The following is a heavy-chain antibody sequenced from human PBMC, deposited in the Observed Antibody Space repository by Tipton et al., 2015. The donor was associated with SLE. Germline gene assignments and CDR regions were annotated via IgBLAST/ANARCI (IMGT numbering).Heavy chain of an antibody. D-gene: IGHD3-10*01. V-gene: IGHV3-48*03. J-gene: IGHJ6*02. CDR1: GFTFSSYD. CDR2: ISSSDTTI. CDR3: AREETNYYGSGSYYIARGMDV. Sequence: SLRLSCAASGFTFSSYDIIWVRQAPGKGPEWVSYISSSDTTIHFADSVKGRFTISRDNVKNSVYLQMNSLRAEDTAVYYCAREETNYYGSGSYYIARGMDVWGQGTTVTVSS.